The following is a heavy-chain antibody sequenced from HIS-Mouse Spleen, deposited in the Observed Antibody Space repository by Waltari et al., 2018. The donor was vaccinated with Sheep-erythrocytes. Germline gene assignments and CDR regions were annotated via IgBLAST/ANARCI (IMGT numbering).Heavy chain of an antibody. V-gene: IGHV3-21*01. CDR3: ARDRSNYVDY. D-gene: IGHD3-10*01. CDR2: ISMSSSYI. Sequence: EVQLVESGGGLVKPGGSLRLSCAASGFTFSSYSMNWVRQAPGKGRECGSSISMSSSYIYYADSVKGRLTISRDNANNSLYLQMNSLRAEDTAVYYCARDRSNYVDYWGQGTLVTVSS. CDR1: GFTFSSYS. J-gene: IGHJ4*02.